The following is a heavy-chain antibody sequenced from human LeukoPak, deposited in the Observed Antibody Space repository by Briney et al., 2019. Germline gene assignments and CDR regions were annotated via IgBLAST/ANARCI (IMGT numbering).Heavy chain of an antibody. Sequence: ASVKVSCKASGRTFSSYAISWVRQAPGQGLEWMGRIIPIFGTANYAQKFQGRVTITTDESTSTAYMELSSLRSEDTAVYYCARDPYSSGRFDYWGQGTLVTVSS. D-gene: IGHD6-19*01. V-gene: IGHV1-69*05. CDR3: ARDPYSSGRFDY. J-gene: IGHJ4*02. CDR1: GRTFSSYA. CDR2: IIPIFGTA.